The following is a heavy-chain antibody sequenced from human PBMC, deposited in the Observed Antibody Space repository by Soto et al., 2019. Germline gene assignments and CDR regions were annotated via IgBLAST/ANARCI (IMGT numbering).Heavy chain of an antibody. J-gene: IGHJ3*02. CDR3: ARGLRGSLVRGVINAATEDFDI. Sequence: QVQLQESGPGLVKPSQTLSLTCTVSGDSISGGSYYWSWIRQHPGKGLEWIGYIYDSGRGYYNPSLKSRLTISVDTSENQFSRRLGSVTAADTAVYYCARGLRGSLVRGVINAATEDFDIWGQGTMVTVSS. V-gene: IGHV4-31*03. CDR1: GDSISGGSYY. D-gene: IGHD3-10*01. CDR2: IYDSGRG.